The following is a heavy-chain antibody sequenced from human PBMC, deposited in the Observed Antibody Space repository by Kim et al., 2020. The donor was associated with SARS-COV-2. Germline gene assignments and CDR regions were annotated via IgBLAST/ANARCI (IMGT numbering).Heavy chain of an antibody. Sequence: GGSLRLSCAASGFTFSCCWMNWVRQAPGKGLEWVASIKHDGSEKYYVDSLKGRFTISRDNAKNSLYLQMNSLRPADTAVYYCARTNVMDVWGQGTTVTVS. CDR3: ARTNVMDV. V-gene: IGHV3-7*01. CDR1: GFTFSCCW. CDR2: IKHDGSEK. J-gene: IGHJ6*02.